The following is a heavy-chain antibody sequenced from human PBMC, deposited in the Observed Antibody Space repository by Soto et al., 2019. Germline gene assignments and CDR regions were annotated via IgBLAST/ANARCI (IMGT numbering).Heavy chain of an antibody. J-gene: IGHJ4*02. CDR2: ISSTSTYI. CDR1: GFTFSLYT. CDR3: ANRPDSSVPGAD. Sequence: EVQLVESGGGLVKPGGSLRLSCAASASGFTFSLYTMNWVRQAPGKGLEWVSSISSTSTYIYYADAVKGRFTISRDNANNSLYLQMNSLRAEDTAVYYCANRPDSSVPGADWGQGTLVTDSS. D-gene: IGHD7-27*01. V-gene: IGHV3-21*01.